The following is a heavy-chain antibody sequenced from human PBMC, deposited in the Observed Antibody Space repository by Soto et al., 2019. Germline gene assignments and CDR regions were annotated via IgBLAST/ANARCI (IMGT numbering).Heavy chain of an antibody. V-gene: IGHV1-3*01. CDR2: INAGNGNT. CDR1: GYTFTSYA. CDR3: ARVGFADYYDSIGYYSP. D-gene: IGHD3-22*01. J-gene: IGHJ4*02. Sequence: ASVQVSCKASGYTFTSYAMHWVRQAPGQRLEWMGWINAGNGNTKYSQKFQGRVTITRDTSASTAYMELSSLRSEDTAVYYCARVGFADYYDSIGYYSPWGQGTLVTVSS.